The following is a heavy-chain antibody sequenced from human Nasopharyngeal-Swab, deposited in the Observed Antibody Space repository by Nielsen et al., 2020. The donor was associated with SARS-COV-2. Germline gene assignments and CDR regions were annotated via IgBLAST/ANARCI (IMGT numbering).Heavy chain of an antibody. CDR3: ARDGYSSSWTLFAEYFQH. CDR1: GFTFSIYA. V-gene: IGHV3-23*01. D-gene: IGHD6-13*01. J-gene: IGHJ1*01. CDR2: ITDSGDST. Sequence: GGSLGLSCAASGFTFSIYAMTWVRQAPGKGLEWVSVITDSGDSTYYADSVKGRFTISRDNAKNSLYLQMNSLRAEDTAVYYCARDGYSSSWTLFAEYFQHWGQGTLVTVSS.